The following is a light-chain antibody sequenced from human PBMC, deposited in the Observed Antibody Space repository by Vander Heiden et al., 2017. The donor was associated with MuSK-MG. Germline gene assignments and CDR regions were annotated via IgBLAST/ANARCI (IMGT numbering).Light chain of an antibody. J-gene: IGLJ2*01. V-gene: IGLV3-16*01. Sequence: SYELTPPPSVSVYLGQMARITCSGEALPKKYAYWYQQKPGQFPVLGIYKDSERPSGIPERFSGSSSGTIVTLTISGVQAEDEAYYYCLSADSSGTYIGGGTKMTVL. CDR2: KDS. CDR1: ALPKKY. CDR3: LSADSSGTY.